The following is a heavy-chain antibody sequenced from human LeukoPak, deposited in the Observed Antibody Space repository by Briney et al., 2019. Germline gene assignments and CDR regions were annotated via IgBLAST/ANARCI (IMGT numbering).Heavy chain of an antibody. D-gene: IGHD5-18*01. CDR2: IIPILGIA. J-gene: IGHJ4*02. CDR1: GGTFSSYA. CDR3: ASLDVDTAMVDY. V-gene: IGHV1-69*04. Sequence: GASVKVSCKASGGTFSSYAISWVRQAPGQGLEWMGRIIPILGIANYAQKFQGRVTITADKSTSTAYMELSSLRSGDTAVYYCASLDVDTAMVDYWGQGTLVTVSS.